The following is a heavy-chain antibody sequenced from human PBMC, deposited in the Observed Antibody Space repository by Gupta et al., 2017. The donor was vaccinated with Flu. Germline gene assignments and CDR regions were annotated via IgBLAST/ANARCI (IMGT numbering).Heavy chain of an antibody. V-gene: IGHV3-30*18. Sequence: QVELGESGGGGVQPGGSRGISCAASGFTFSSYGMHWVGQAPGKGLEWVAVISYDGSNKYYADSVKGRFTISRDNSKNTLYLQMKSLRAEDTAVYYCAKDSKIEPYFDYWGQGTLVTVSS. J-gene: IGHJ4*02. CDR1: GFTFSSYG. CDR3: AKDSKIEPYFDY. CDR2: ISYDGSNK.